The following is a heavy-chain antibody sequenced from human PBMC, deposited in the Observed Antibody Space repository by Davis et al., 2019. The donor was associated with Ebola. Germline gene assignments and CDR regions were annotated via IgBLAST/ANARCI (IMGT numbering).Heavy chain of an antibody. CDR2: VDHSGST. J-gene: IGHJ4*02. CDR1: GGSISSSNW. D-gene: IGHD5-24*01. V-gene: IGHV4-4*02. Sequence: GSLRLSCAVSGGSISSSNWWSWVRQPPGKGLEWIGEVDHSGSTNYNPSFRSRVIVSEDASKNQFSLKLTSVTAADTAVYYCARVRVEMATTPFDYWGQGTLVTVSS. CDR3: ARVRVEMATTPFDY.